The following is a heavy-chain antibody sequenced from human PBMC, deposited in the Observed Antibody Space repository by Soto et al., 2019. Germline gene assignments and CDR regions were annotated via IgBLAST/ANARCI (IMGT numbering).Heavy chain of an antibody. J-gene: IGHJ4*02. V-gene: IGHV3-30*03. CDR2: ISYDGSNK. Sequence: QVQLVESGGGVVQPGRSLRLSCAASGFTFSSYGMHWVRQAPGKGLEWVTIISYDGSNKYYADSVKGRFTISRDNSKNTLYLQMNSLRAEDTAVYSSATGAYSGTYLDYWGQGTLVTVSS. D-gene: IGHD1-26*01. CDR3: ATGAYSGTYLDY. CDR1: GFTFSSYG.